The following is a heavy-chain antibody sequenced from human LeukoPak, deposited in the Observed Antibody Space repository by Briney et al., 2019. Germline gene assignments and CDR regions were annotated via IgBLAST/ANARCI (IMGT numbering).Heavy chain of an antibody. V-gene: IGHV5-51*01. CDR2: IFPADSDT. CDR1: ENTFSNHL. Sequence: GESLKISCKASENTFSNHLIAWVRQMPGKGLEWMGPIFPADSDTTYSPSFQGHVTISVDKSINTAYLHWTTLQASDTAIYYCASSGGWLQLDYWGQGTLVTVSS. D-gene: IGHD5-24*01. J-gene: IGHJ4*02. CDR3: ASSGGWLQLDY.